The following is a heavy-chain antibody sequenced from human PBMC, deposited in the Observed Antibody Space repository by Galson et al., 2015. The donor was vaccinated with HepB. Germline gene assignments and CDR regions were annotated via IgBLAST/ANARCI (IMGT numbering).Heavy chain of an antibody. CDR1: GFTFSSYA. CDR3: ARDREAPIAVAPELYYYYGMDV. Sequence: SLRLSCAASGFTFSSYAMHWVRQAPGKGLEWVAVISYDGSNKYYADSVKGRFTISRDNSKNTLYLQMNSLRAEDTAVYYCARDREAPIAVAPELYYYYGMDVWGQGTTVTVSS. D-gene: IGHD6-19*01. CDR2: ISYDGSNK. J-gene: IGHJ6*02. V-gene: IGHV3-30*04.